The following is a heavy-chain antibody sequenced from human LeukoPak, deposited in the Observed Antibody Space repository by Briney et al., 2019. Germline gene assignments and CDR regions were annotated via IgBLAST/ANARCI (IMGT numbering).Heavy chain of an antibody. CDR3: ASGDGYNYDY. CDR2: IYTSGST. D-gene: IGHD5-24*01. Sequence: SETLSLTCTVSGGSISSYYWSWTRQPPGKGLEWIGYIYTSGSTNYNPSLKSRVTISVDTSKNQFSLKLSSVTAADTAVYYCASGDGYNYDYWGQGTLVTVSS. CDR1: GGSISSYY. J-gene: IGHJ4*02. V-gene: IGHV4-4*09.